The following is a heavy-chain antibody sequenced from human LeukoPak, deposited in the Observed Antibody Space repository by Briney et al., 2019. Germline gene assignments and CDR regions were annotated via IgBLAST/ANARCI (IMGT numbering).Heavy chain of an antibody. CDR2: ISGSGDST. CDR3: ARDRGY. V-gene: IGHV3-23*01. CDR1: GFTFSTYA. Sequence: GGSLRLSCAASGFTFSTYAMMWARQAPGKGLEWVSGISGSGDSTFYADSVKGRFTISRDNSKNTLYLQMNSLRADDTAVYYCARDRGYWGQGTLVTVSS. J-gene: IGHJ4*02.